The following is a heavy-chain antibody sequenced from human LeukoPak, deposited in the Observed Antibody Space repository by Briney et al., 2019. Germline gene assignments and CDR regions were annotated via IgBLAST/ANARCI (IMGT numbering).Heavy chain of an antibody. CDR2: IYPGDSDT. D-gene: IGHD3-9*01. CDR3: ARAGDTPFEWLTGHAFDT. CDR1: GYSFTSYW. J-gene: IGHJ3*02. Sequence: GESLKISCKGSGYSFTSYWIGWVRQMPGKGLEWMGIIYPGDSDTRYSPSFQGQVTFSADKSINTAYLQWDSLEASDTAMYYCARAGDTPFEWLTGHAFDTWGQGTMVTVSS. V-gene: IGHV5-51*01.